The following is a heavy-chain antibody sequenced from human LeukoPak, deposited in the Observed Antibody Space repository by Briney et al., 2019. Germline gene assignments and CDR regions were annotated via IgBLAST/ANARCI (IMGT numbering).Heavy chain of an antibody. V-gene: IGHV5-51*01. Sequence: PGESLKISCQGSGYNFTNYWIGWVRQMPGKGLEWMGIIYPGDSDTRYSPSFQGQVTISADKSITTAYVQWSSLKASDTAMYYCARLDYDILTGHGPEFDYWGQGTLVTVSS. J-gene: IGHJ4*02. CDR2: IYPGDSDT. CDR3: ARLDYDILTGHGPEFDY. CDR1: GYNFTNYW. D-gene: IGHD3-9*01.